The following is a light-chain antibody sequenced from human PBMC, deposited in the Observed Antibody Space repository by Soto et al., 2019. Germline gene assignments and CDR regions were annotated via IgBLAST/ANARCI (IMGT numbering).Light chain of an antibody. CDR2: DAS. V-gene: IGKV1D-8*03. CDR1: QGISSY. CDR3: QQSYSTPLT. Sequence: VIWMTQSPSLLSASTGDRVTSSCRMSQGISSYLAWYQQKPGEAPKLLIYDASALPRGVPSRFSGSGFGTDFTLTISSLQPEDFATYYCQQSYSTPLTFGQGTKVDI. J-gene: IGKJ1*01.